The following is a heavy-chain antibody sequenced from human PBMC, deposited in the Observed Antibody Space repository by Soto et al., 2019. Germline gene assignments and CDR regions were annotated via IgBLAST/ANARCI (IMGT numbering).Heavy chain of an antibody. J-gene: IGHJ4*02. CDR2: IYGDDDK. V-gene: IGHV2-5*02. Sequence: GLDLEWLALIYGDDDKRYSPSLKSRLTITKDTSKNQVVLTMRNMDPVDTGTYFCAHIGRFGELLFDYWGQGTLVTVSS. D-gene: IGHD3-10*01. CDR3: AHIGRFGELLFDY.